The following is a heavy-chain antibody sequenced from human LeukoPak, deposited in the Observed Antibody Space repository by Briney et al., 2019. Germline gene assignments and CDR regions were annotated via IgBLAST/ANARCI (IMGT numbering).Heavy chain of an antibody. CDR2: ISGSGGST. D-gene: IGHD6-19*01. J-gene: IGHJ4*02. CDR1: GFTFSSYG. Sequence: PGGSLRLSCAASGFTFSSYGMSWVRQAPGKGLEWVSAISGSGGSTYYADSVKGRFTISRDNSKNTLYLQMNSLRAEDTAVYYCAKSGGWYPYYFDYWGQGTLVTVSS. V-gene: IGHV3-23*01. CDR3: AKSGGWYPYYFDY.